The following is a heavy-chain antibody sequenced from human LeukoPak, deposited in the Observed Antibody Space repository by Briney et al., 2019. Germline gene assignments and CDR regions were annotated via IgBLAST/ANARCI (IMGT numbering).Heavy chain of an antibody. Sequence: SGTLSLTCTVSGDSVSSVYWWIWVRQPPGKGLEWIGEICQSGSTNYNPSLKSRVRMSLDKSKNQFSLNLSSVTAADTAVYYCARGGGNIVVIPAAPHDALDIWGQGTLVTVS. J-gene: IGHJ3*02. CDR3: ARGGGNIVVIPAAPHDALDI. D-gene: IGHD2-2*01. CDR1: GDSVSSVYW. CDR2: ICQSGST. V-gene: IGHV4-4*02.